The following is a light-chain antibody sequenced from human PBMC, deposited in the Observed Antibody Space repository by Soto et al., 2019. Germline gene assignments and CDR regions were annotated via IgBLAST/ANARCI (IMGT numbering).Light chain of an antibody. V-gene: IGKV3-15*01. CDR3: QQCRNWPLT. CDR2: DAS. J-gene: IGKJ4*01. Sequence: EIVMTQSPATLSVSPGEGATLSCKASQTVYNNLAWYQQRPGQPPRLLIYDASTRATGISARFSGSGYGIEFTLTISSLQSEDFAVYFCQQCRNWPLTFGGGTKVEIK. CDR1: QTVYNN.